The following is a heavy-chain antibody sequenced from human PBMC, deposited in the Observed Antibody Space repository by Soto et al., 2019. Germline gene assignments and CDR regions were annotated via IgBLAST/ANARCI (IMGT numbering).Heavy chain of an antibody. J-gene: IGHJ5*02. Sequence: ASVKVSCKASGYTFNSYAMHWVRQAPGQRLEWMGWINAGNGNTKYSQKFQGRVTITRDTSASTAYMELSSLRSEDTAVYYCARDRSGGSAFDPWGQGTLVTVSS. CDR2: INAGNGNT. D-gene: IGHD3-10*01. V-gene: IGHV1-3*01. CDR3: ARDRSGGSAFDP. CDR1: GYTFNSYA.